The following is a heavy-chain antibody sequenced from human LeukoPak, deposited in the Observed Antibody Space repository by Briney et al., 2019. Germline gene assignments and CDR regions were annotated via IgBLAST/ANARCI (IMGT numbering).Heavy chain of an antibody. CDR2: ISWNSGSI. Sequence: PGGSLRLSCAASGFTFDDYAMHWVRQAPGKSLEWVSGISWNSGSIGYADSVKGRFTISRDNAKNSLYLQMNSLRAEDTALYYCAKEVTGYFDYWGQGTLVTVSS. D-gene: IGHD3-9*01. CDR3: AKEVTGYFDY. CDR1: GFTFDDYA. V-gene: IGHV3-9*01. J-gene: IGHJ4*02.